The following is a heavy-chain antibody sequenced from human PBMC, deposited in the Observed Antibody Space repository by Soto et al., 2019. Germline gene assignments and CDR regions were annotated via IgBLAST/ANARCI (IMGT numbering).Heavy chain of an antibody. J-gene: IGHJ3*02. CDR3: TKDADVYDFASES. V-gene: IGHV3-23*01. Sequence: EVQLLESGGGLVQPGGSLRISCATSGFRFSDYGINWVRQAPGKGLEWVSGITKTGRSTFLADSVRGRFTISRDNLNNIVYLQMNSLRADDTALYYCTKDADVYDFASESWGQGTMVTVSS. CDR1: GFRFSDYG. CDR2: ITKTGRST. D-gene: IGHD3-3*01.